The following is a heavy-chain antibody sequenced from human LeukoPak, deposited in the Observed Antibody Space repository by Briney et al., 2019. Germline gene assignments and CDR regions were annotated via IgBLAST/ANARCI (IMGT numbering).Heavy chain of an antibody. Sequence: SETLSLTCTVSGGSISSGSYYWSWIRQPAGKGLEWIGRIYTSGSTNYNPSLKSRVTISVDTSKNQFSLKLSSVTAADTAVYYCARVLSLGGPKYFDLWGRGTLVTVSS. CDR2: IYTSGST. CDR3: ARVLSLGGPKYFDL. V-gene: IGHV4-61*02. J-gene: IGHJ2*01. CDR1: GGSISSGSYY. D-gene: IGHD1-14*01.